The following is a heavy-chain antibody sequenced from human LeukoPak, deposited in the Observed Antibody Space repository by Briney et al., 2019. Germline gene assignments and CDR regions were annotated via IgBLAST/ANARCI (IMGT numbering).Heavy chain of an antibody. CDR3: AREVVATRWDPGFDY. J-gene: IGHJ4*02. Sequence: TSETLSLTCTVSGGSISSYYCSWIRQPAGKGLEWIGRIYTSGSTNYNPSLKSRVTMSVDTSKNQFSLKLSSVTAADTAVYYCAREVVATRWDPGFDYWGQGTLVTVSS. CDR1: GGSISSYY. D-gene: IGHD5-12*01. V-gene: IGHV4-4*07. CDR2: IYTSGST.